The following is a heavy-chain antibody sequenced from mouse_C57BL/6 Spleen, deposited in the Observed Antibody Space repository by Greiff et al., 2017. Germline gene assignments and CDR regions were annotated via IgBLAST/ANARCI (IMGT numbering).Heavy chain of an antibody. CDR1: GYTFTSYW. V-gene: IGHV1-55*01. J-gene: IGHJ2*01. Sequence: QVQLQQPGAELVKPGASVKMSCKASGYTFTSYWITWVKQRPGQGLEWIGDIYPGSGSTNYNEKFKSKATLTVDTSSSTAYMQLSSLTSEDSAVYYGARSVAGKPLFDYWGQGTTLTVSS. CDR3: ARSVAGKPLFDY. D-gene: IGHD4-1*01. CDR2: IYPGSGST.